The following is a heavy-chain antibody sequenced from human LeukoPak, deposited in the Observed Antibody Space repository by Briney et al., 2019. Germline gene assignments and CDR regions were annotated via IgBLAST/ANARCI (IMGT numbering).Heavy chain of an antibody. CDR1: GGSISSYY. Sequence: SETLSLTCSVSGGSISSYYWSWIRQPPGKGVEWIGNIYYSGSTNSNPSLKSRVTISVDKSKKQFSLKLSSVTAADTAVYYCARGGYSSSWEAVNWFDPWGQGTLVTVSS. CDR2: IYYSGST. CDR3: ARGGYSSSWEAVNWFDP. V-gene: IGHV4-59*01. D-gene: IGHD6-13*01. J-gene: IGHJ5*02.